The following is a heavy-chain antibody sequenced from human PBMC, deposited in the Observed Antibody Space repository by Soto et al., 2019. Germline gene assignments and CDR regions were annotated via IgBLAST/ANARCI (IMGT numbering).Heavy chain of an antibody. Sequence: GGSLRLSCAASGFTVSRMSWIRQAPGKGLDWFSVIYSDFGTSYTDSVKGRFSISRDNSKNMLYLQMNSLRVEDTAIYYCLREREGDGYAELWGQGT. J-gene: IGHJ4*02. CDR3: LREREGDGYAEL. CDR1: GFTVSR. CDR2: IYSDFGT. D-gene: IGHD5-12*01. V-gene: IGHV3-66*01.